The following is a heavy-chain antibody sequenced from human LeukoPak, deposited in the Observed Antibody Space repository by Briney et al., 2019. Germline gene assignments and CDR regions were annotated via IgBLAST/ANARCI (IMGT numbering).Heavy chain of an antibody. J-gene: IGHJ5*01. CDR2: INPNSGGT. Sequence: ASVNVSYKSSGYTFTGYYMHGVRQAPGQGLEWMGWINPNSGGTNYAQKFQGRVTMTRDTSISTAYMELSRLRSDDTAVYYCARGVRAHRTLNWFDSWGQGTLVTVSS. CDR1: GYTFTGYY. V-gene: IGHV1-2*02. CDR3: ARGVRAHRTLNWFDS. D-gene: IGHD1-14*01.